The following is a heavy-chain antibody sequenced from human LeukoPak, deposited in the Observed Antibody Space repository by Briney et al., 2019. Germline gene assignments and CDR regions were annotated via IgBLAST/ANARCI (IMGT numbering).Heavy chain of an antibody. CDR3: ASVPWSYRSSWYRYWYFDV. D-gene: IGHD6-13*01. J-gene: IGHJ2*01. Sequence: SETLSLTCTVSGYSISSGNYWAWIRQSPGKGLEWIGNIYHSGSTYYNPSVKSRVTISMDTSKNQFSLHLTSMTAADTAVYYCASVPWSYRSSWYRYWYFDVWGRLTLVTVSS. CDR2: IYHSGST. CDR1: GYSISSGNY. V-gene: IGHV4-38-2*02.